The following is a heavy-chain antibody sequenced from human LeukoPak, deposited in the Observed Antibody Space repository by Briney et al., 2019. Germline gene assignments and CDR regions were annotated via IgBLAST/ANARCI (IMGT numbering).Heavy chain of an antibody. D-gene: IGHD3-10*01. CDR2: MNPNSGNT. V-gene: IGHV1-8*01. CDR3: ARSRITMVRGVTGLGY. Sequence: ASVKVSCKASGYTFTSYDINWVRQATGQGLEWMGWMNPNSGNTGYAQKFQGRVTMTRNTSISTAYMELSSLRSEDTAVYYCARSRITMVRGVTGLGYWGQGTPVTVSS. J-gene: IGHJ4*02. CDR1: GYTFTSYD.